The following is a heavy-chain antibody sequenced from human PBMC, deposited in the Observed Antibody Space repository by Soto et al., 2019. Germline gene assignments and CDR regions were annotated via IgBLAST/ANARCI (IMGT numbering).Heavy chain of an antibody. Sequence: SETLSLTGTVSVGSVSSGSYYWRWIRQPPGKGLEWMGYLYYSGSTNYNPSLKSRVTISVDTSKSQFSLKLSSVTAADTAVYYCARGGGYYSPFDYWGQGTLVTVSS. D-gene: IGHD3-22*01. CDR1: VGSVSSGSYY. CDR3: ARGGGYYSPFDY. V-gene: IGHV4-61*01. CDR2: LYYSGST. J-gene: IGHJ4*02.